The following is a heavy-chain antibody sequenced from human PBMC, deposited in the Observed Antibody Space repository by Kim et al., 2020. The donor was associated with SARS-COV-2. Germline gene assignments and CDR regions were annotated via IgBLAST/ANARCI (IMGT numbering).Heavy chain of an antibody. CDR1: GFTFSSYG. CDR3: AKSRGRVDY. D-gene: IGHD2-2*01. J-gene: IGHJ4*02. CDR2: ISYDGSNK. Sequence: GGSLRLSCAASGFTFSSYGMHWVRQAPGKGLEWVAVISYDGSNKYYADSVKGRFTISRDNSKNTLYLQMNSLRAEDTAVYYCAKSRGRVDYWGQGTLVTVSS. V-gene: IGHV3-30*18.